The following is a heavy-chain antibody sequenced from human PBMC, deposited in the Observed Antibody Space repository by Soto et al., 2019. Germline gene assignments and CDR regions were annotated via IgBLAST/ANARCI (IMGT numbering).Heavy chain of an antibody. D-gene: IGHD6-6*01. CDR1: GGSISSGGYY. J-gene: IGHJ5*02. V-gene: IGHV4-39*07. CDR2: INHSGST. Sequence: PSETLSLTCTVSGGSISSGGYYWSWIRQPPGKGLEWIGEINHSGSTNYNPSLKSRVTISVDTSKNQFSLKLSSVTAADTAVYYCARKSPLSGQLVSRFRWFDPWGQGTLVTVSS. CDR3: ARKSPLSGQLVSRFRWFDP.